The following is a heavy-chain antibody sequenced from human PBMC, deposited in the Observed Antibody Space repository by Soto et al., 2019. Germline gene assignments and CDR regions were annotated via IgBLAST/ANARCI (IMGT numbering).Heavy chain of an antibody. CDR2: IIPIFGTA. Sequence: SVKVSCKASGGTFSSYAISWVRQAPGQGLEWMGGIIPIFGTANYAQKFQGRVTITADESTSTAYMELSSLRSEDTAVYYCARGPRGPRYDSSGYYYGMDVWGQGTTVTVSS. V-gene: IGHV1-69*13. D-gene: IGHD3-22*01. CDR1: GGTFSSYA. CDR3: ARGPRGPRYDSSGYYYGMDV. J-gene: IGHJ6*02.